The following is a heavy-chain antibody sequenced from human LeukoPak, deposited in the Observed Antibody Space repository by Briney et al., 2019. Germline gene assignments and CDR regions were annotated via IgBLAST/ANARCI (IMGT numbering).Heavy chain of an antibody. CDR2: ISGSGGST. CDR3: ARDDFYYYYIDV. J-gene: IGHJ6*03. CDR1: GSTFSSYA. D-gene: IGHD2-21*02. Sequence: PGGSLRLSCAASGSTFSSYAMSWVRQAPGKGLEWVSAISGSGGSTYYADSVKGRFTISRDNSKNTLYLQMNSLRAEDTAVYYCARDDFYYYYIDVWGKGTTVTVSS. V-gene: IGHV3-23*01.